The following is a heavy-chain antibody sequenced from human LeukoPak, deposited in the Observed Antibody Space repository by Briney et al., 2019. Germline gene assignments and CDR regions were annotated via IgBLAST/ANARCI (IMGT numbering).Heavy chain of an antibody. CDR3: AKSPAYSGTYPFDY. CDR1: GFTFSSYE. Sequence: GGSLRLSCAASGFTFSSYEMNWVRQAPGKGLEWVSGISGSGGTTYYADSVKGRFTISRDNSKNTLYLQMNSLRAEDTALYYCAKSPAYSGTYPFDYWGQGTLVTVSS. V-gene: IGHV3-23*01. D-gene: IGHD1-26*01. CDR2: ISGSGGTT. J-gene: IGHJ4*02.